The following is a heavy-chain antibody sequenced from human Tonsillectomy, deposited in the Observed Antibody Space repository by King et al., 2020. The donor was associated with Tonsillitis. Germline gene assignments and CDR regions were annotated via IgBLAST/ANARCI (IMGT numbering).Heavy chain of an antibody. CDR1: GFTFSSYA. CDR2: ISGSGGST. Sequence: VQLVESRGGLVQPGGSLRLSCAASGFTFSSYAMSWVRQAPGKGLEWVSAISGSGGSTFYADSVKGRFTISRDNSKNTVFLQMNSLRAEDTAVYYSARNLKAGFDYWGQGTLVTVSS. J-gene: IGHJ4*02. D-gene: IGHD1-1*01. CDR3: ARNLKAGFDY. V-gene: IGHV3-23*04.